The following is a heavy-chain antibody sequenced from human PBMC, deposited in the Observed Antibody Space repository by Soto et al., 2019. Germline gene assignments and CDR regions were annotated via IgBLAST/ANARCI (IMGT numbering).Heavy chain of an antibody. J-gene: IGHJ5*02. CDR1: VFTFSSYN. CDR2: ISPSSSYM. CDR3: VRDENYDRPPS. V-gene: IGHV3-21*01. D-gene: IGHD3-22*01. Sequence: GPLRLSCAASVFTFSSYNMNWVRQAPGKGLEWVASISPSSSYMYHADSVKGRFTISRDNDKKSLYLQMNNLRAEDTAVYYCVRDENYDRPPSWGQGTLVTVS.